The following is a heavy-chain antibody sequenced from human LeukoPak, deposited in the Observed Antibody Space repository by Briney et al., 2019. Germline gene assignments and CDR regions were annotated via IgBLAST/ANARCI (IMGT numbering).Heavy chain of an antibody. CDR3: AKTTHYDIFTGLDY. D-gene: IGHD3-9*01. CDR1: GFTFSNYV. Sequence: PGGSLRLSCAASGFTFSNYVLSWVRQSPGKGLEWVSGISGDAGDTYYTDSVKGRFTISRDNSKNTLYLQMNSLRAEDTAICYCAKTTHYDIFTGLDYWGQGTLVTVSP. V-gene: IGHV3-23*01. CDR2: ISGDAGDT. J-gene: IGHJ4*02.